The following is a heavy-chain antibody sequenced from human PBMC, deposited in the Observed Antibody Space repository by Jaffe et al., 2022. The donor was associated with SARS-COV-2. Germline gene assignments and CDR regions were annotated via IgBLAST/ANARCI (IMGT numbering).Heavy chain of an antibody. CDR3: ARDELPGYYGLDV. Sequence: QVQLQESGPGLAKPSQTLSLTCSVSGGSISKSAYYWSWIRQHPAKGLEWIGNIYHSGTTHYNPSLKSRVTISVDTSQNQFSLKLTSVTAADTAVYYCARDELPGYYGLDVWGQGTTVTVSS. CDR2: IYHSGTT. J-gene: IGHJ6*02. CDR1: GGSISKSAYY. V-gene: IGHV4-31*03. D-gene: IGHD1-7*01.